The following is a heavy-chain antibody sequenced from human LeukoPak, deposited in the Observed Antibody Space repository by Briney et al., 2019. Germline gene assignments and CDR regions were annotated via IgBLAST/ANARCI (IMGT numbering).Heavy chain of an antibody. J-gene: IGHJ6*03. CDR1: GGSISSTIYY. CDR2: IYFDGTIK. Sequence: PSETLSLTCTVSGGSISSTIYYWGWIRQPPGKGLEWIASIYFDGTIKSYNPSLKSRVTISIDTSRKQFSLRLSSVTAADTAVYSCARDIADGARKDMDVWGRGTTVTVSS. CDR3: ARDIADGARKDMDV. V-gene: IGHV4-39*07. D-gene: IGHD6-13*01.